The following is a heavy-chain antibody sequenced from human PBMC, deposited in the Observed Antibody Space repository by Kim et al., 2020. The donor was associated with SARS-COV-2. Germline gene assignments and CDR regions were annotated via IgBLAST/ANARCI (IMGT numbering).Heavy chain of an antibody. Sequence: SVKVSCKASGGTFSNFGFSWVRQAPGQGLEWMGGIIPMFGTANYAQKFQARVTITADKSTSTTYMELSSLRSEDTAVYYCANYDVLTGYYNDFYYGMDV. D-gene: IGHD3-9*01. V-gene: IGHV1-69*06. CDR2: IIPMFGTA. CDR3: ANYDVLTGYYNDFYYGMDV. CDR1: GGTFSNFG. J-gene: IGHJ6*01.